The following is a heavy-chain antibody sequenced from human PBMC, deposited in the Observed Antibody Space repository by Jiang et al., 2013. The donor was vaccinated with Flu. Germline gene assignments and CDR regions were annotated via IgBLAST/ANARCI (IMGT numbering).Heavy chain of an antibody. J-gene: IGHJ4*02. V-gene: IGHV3-23*01. Sequence: RLSCAASGFTFSSYAMSWVRQAPGKGLEWVSAISGSGGSTYYADSVKGRFTISRDNSKNTLYLQMNSLRAEDTAVYYCAKRQWLEGGSLDYWGQGTLVTVSS. D-gene: IGHD6-19*01. CDR1: GFTFSSYA. CDR3: AKRQWLEGGSLDY. CDR2: ISGSGGST.